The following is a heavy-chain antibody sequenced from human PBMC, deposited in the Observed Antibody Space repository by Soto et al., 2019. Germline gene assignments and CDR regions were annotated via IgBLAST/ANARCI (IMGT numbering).Heavy chain of an antibody. CDR3: ANGGYGSVASFDP. CDR2: ISSSGGTT. V-gene: IGHV3-23*01. Sequence: EVQLLESGGGLVQPGGSLRLSCAASGFTFSSYAMTWVRQAPGKGLEWVSAISSSGGTTYYADSVKGRFTISRDNSKNTLYLQMNSLRAEDTAVYYCANGGYGSVASFDPWGQGTLVTVSS. D-gene: IGHD6-25*01. J-gene: IGHJ5*02. CDR1: GFTFSSYA.